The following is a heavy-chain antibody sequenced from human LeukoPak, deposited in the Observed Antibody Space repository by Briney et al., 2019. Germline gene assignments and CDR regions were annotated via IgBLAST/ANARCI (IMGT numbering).Heavy chain of an antibody. D-gene: IGHD1-26*01. CDR3: ARDRGSHPTWELSGFDY. CDR2: IKEDGREI. CDR1: DFTFKNSW. Sequence: GGSLRLSCVTTDFTFKNSWMTWVRQAPGKGLEWVANIKEDGREINYLGSVKGRFTISRDNAKNSLYLEMNSLRAEDTAVYYCARDRGSHPTWELSGFDYWGQGTLVTVSS. J-gene: IGHJ4*02. V-gene: IGHV3-7*01.